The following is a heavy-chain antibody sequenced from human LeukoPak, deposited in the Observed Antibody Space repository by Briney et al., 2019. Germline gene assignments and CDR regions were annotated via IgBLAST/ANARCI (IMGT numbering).Heavy chain of an antibody. D-gene: IGHD2-21*02. V-gene: IGHV4-39*01. Sequence: SETLSLTCTVSGGSISSSSYYWGWTRQPPGKGLEWIGSIYYSGSTYYNPSLKSRVTISVDTSKNQFSLKLSSVTAADTAVYYCARQSRDPSAFDIWGQGTMVTVSS. CDR2: IYYSGST. CDR3: ARQSRDPSAFDI. CDR1: GGSISSSSYY. J-gene: IGHJ3*02.